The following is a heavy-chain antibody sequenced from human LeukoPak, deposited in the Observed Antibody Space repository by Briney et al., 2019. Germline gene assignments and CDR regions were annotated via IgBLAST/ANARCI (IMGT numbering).Heavy chain of an antibody. Sequence: GGSLRLSCAASGFTFSRNAMTWVRQAPGKGLEWVSSVTGSGGTTFYADPVKGRFTISRDNSKNTLFLQMNSLRAEDTAVYYCARDGFFTPFFYFDYWGQGTLVTVSS. D-gene: IGHD3-3*01. CDR1: GFTFSRNA. J-gene: IGHJ4*02. V-gene: IGHV3-23*01. CDR2: VTGSGGTT. CDR3: ARDGFFTPFFYFDY.